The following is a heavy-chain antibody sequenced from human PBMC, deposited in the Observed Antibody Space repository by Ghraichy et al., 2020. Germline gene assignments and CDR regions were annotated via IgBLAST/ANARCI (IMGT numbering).Heavy chain of an antibody. CDR1: GFTFSSYW. V-gene: IGHV3-7*03. CDR2: IKPDGTEK. J-gene: IGHJ6*02. Sequence: GESLNISCEVSGFTFSSYWMSWVRRAPGKGLEWVANIKPDGTEKYYVDSVKGRFSISRDNAKNSLYLQMNSLRAEDTAVYYCLVSIDRVAISFYYYGVDVWGQGTTVTVSS. D-gene: IGHD3-10*01. CDR3: LVSIDRVAISFYYYGVDV.